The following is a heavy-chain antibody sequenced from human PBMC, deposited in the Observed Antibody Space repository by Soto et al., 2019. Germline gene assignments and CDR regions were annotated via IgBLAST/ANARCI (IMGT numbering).Heavy chain of an antibody. V-gene: IGHV4-30-2*01. CDR3: AGLVGVAISP. CDR2: IYPGGNT. Sequence: SETLSLTCAVSGGSISSGHYPWTWIRQPPGKGLEWIGYIYPGGNTYYSPSLKSRVTIALDTSKSLVSLRLNSVTAVDTAVYYCAGLVGVAISPWGQGTLVTAPQ. CDR1: GGSISSGHYP. J-gene: IGHJ4*02. D-gene: IGHD2-21*01.